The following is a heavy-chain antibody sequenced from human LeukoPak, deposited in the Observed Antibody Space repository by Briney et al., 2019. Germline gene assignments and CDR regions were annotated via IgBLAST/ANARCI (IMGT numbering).Heavy chain of an antibody. CDR1: GYTFTSYY. D-gene: IGHD1-20*01. CDR3: ARGADNWNVKSPQYYFDY. V-gene: IGHV1-69*06. CDR2: IIPIFGTA. J-gene: IGHJ4*02. Sequence: ASVKVSCKASGYTFTSYYMHWVRQAPGQGLEWMGGIIPIFGTANYAQKFQGRVTITADKSTSTAYMELSSLRSEDTAVYYCARGADNWNVKSPQYYFDYWGQGTLVTVSS.